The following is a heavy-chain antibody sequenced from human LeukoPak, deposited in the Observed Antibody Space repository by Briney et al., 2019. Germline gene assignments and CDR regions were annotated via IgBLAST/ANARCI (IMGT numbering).Heavy chain of an antibody. J-gene: IGHJ6*03. Sequence: SVKVSCKASGGTFSSYAISWVRQAPGQGLEWMGGIIPIFGTANYAQKFQGRVTITADESTSTAYMELSSLRSEDTAVYYCARGFYYYYYMDVWGKGATVTISS. CDR2: IIPIFGTA. CDR1: GGTFSSYA. V-gene: IGHV1-69*13. CDR3: ARGFYYYYYMDV.